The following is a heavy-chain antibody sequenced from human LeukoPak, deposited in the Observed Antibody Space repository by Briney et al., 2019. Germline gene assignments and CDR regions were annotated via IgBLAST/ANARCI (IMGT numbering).Heavy chain of an antibody. CDR1: GASISSYY. Sequence: SETLSLTCTVSGASISSYYWSWIRQPPGKGLEWIGYIYYSGSTNYNPSLKSRVTISVDTSKNQFSLKLSSVTAADTAVYYCARGEYDILTGYDIWGQGTMVTVS. CDR3: ARGEYDILTGYDI. CDR2: IYYSGST. V-gene: IGHV4-59*01. D-gene: IGHD3-9*01. J-gene: IGHJ3*02.